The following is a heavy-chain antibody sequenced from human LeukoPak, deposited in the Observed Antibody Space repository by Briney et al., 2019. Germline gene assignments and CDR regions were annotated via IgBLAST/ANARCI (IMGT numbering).Heavy chain of an antibody. D-gene: IGHD6-19*01. J-gene: IGHJ4*02. V-gene: IGHV3-33*01. CDR1: GFTFSSYG. CDR2: IWYDGSNK. CDR3: ARSVAGGAYFDH. Sequence: VQPGRSLRLSCAASGFTFSSYGMHWVRQAPGKGLEWVAVIWYDGSNKLYADSVKGRFTISRDNSKNTLYLQMNSLRAEDTAVYNCARSVAGGAYFDHWGQGTLVTVSS.